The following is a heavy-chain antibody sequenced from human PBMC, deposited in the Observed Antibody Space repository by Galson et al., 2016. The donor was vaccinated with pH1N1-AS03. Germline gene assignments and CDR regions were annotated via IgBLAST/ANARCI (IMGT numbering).Heavy chain of an antibody. D-gene: IGHD2-2*01. J-gene: IGHJ6*02. CDR3: ARDPRGPCTSATCPTTYYFGMDV. CDR2: INPNNGVT. V-gene: IGHV1-2*04. CDR1: GYIFTGFY. Sequence: SVKVSCKASGYIFTGFYVHWARQAPGQGLEWMGWINPNNGVTNYAQKFQAWVTMTGDTSISTAYMELYGLKSDDTAVYYCARDPRGPCTSATCPTTYYFGMDVWGQGTTVIVSS.